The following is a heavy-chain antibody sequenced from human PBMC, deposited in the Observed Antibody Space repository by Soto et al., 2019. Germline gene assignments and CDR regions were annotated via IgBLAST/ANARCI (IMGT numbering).Heavy chain of an antibody. CDR1: GYTFTHYG. J-gene: IGHJ4*02. CDR2: INAYIGDT. V-gene: IGHV1-18*01. CDR3: ARGDGDTLDY. D-gene: IGHD2-21*02. Sequence: QVQLVQSGAEVKKPGASVKVSCKASGYTFTHYGITWVRQAPGQGLEWTGWINAYIGDTKSAQKYQGRVTVTIDTSTSTAYLELRSLRSDDTAVYCCARGDGDTLDYWGQGTLVRVSA.